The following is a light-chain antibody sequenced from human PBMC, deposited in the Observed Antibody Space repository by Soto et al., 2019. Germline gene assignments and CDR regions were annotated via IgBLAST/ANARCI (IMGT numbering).Light chain of an antibody. V-gene: IGKV3-20*01. J-gene: IGKJ2*01. CDR1: QSVRSIY. CDR3: QQYDTSPPTYT. CDR2: GAS. Sequence: EIVLTQSPGTLSLSPGEIATLSCRASQSVRSIYLAWYQQKPGQAPRLLIYGASSRATGIPDRFSGSGSGTDFTLTISRLEPEDFAVYYCQQYDTSPPTYTFGQGTKLEIK.